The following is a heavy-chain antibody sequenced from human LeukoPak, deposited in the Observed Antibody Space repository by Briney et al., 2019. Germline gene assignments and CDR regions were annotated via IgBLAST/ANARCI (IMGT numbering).Heavy chain of an antibody. CDR2: VKSKTDGETT. J-gene: IGHJ4*02. Sequence: GGSLRLPCAASGFTFRNAWMSWVRQAPGKGLEWVGRVKSKTDGETTDYGAPVKGRFTISRDDSENALYLQMNSLKTEDTAVYYCTTDYWELRALDYWGQGTLVTVSS. CDR1: GFTFRNAW. CDR3: TTDYWELRALDY. V-gene: IGHV3-15*01. D-gene: IGHD1-26*01.